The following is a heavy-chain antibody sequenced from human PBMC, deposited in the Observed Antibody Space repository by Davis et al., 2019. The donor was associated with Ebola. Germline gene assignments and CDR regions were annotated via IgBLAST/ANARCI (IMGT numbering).Heavy chain of an antibody. V-gene: IGHV1-18*04. CDR2: INPHNGNT. CDR1: GYTFTSYG. D-gene: IGHD2-2*01. J-gene: IGHJ3*02. CDR3: QQGHDAFDI. Sequence: AASVKVSCKTSGYTFTSYGITWVRQAPGQGLEWMGWINPHNGNTNYAQKLQGRVTMTTDTSTSTAYMELRSLRSDDTAVYYCQQGHDAFDIWGQGTMVTVSS.